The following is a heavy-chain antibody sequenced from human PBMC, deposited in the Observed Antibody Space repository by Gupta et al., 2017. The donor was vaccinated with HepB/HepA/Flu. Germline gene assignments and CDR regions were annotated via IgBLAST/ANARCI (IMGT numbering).Heavy chain of an antibody. CDR1: GFTFSDDA. CDR3: AKGPCASCYSDF. J-gene: IGHJ4*02. D-gene: IGHD3-10*01. Sequence: EVHLLESGGGLVQPGGSLRLSCAAPGFTFSDDAMTWVRQAPGKGLEWVSTIRGSGDVTYYADSVKGRFTISRDNSKNTLYLQMSSLRVEDTALYFCAKGPCASCYSDFWGQGTLVTVSS. CDR2: IRGSGDVT. V-gene: IGHV3-23*01.